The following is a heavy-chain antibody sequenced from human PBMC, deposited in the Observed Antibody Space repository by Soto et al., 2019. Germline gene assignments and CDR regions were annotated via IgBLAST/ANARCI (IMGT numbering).Heavy chain of an antibody. CDR2: INPSGGST. CDR1: GYTFTSYY. CDR3: ARSGDKVDYFYYYGMDV. V-gene: IGHV1-46*01. D-gene: IGHD4-17*01. Sequence: ASVKVSCKASGYTFTSYYMHWVRQAPGQGLEWMGIINPSGGSTSYAQKFQGRVTMTRDTSTSTAYMELSSLRSEDTAVYYCARSGDKVDYFYYYGMDVWGQVTTVPVSS. J-gene: IGHJ6*02.